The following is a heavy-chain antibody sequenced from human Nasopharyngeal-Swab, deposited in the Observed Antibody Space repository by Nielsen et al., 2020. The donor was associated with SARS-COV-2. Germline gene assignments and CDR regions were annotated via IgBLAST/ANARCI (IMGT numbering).Heavy chain of an antibody. D-gene: IGHD6-6*01. Sequence: SAPTLVKPTQTHTLTCTCSGFSLSTSGVGVGWIRQPPGKALEWLALIYWNDDKRYSPSLKSRLTITKDTSKKQVVLTMSNMDPVYTATYYCSHSPWYSSSSGVGDFDYWGQGTLVTVSS. CDR3: SHSPWYSSSSGVGDFDY. CDR2: IYWNDDK. CDR1: GFSLSTSGVG. V-gene: IGHV2-5*01. J-gene: IGHJ4*02.